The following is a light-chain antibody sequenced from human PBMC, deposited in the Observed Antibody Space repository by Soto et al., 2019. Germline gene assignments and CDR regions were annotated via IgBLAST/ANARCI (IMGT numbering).Light chain of an antibody. Sequence: EIVLTQSPGTLSLSPGERATLSCRASQSVSSSYLAWYQLKPGQAPRLLIYGASSRAIGIPDRFSGSGSGTDFTLTISRLDPEDFAVYFCQHFGTFGQGTKVDIK. V-gene: IGKV3-20*01. CDR1: QSVSSSY. J-gene: IGKJ1*01. CDR2: GAS. CDR3: QHFGT.